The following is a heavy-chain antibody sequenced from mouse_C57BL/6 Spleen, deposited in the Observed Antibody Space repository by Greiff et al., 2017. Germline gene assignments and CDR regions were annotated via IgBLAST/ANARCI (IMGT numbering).Heavy chain of an antibody. CDR1: GYSITSGYY. J-gene: IGHJ3*01. D-gene: IGHD1-1*01. Sequence: EVQLQESGPGLVKPSQSLSLTCSVTGYSITSGYYWNWIRQFPGNKLEWMGYISYDGSNNYNPSLKNRISITRDPSKTQFFLQLNSVTTEDTATYYCARGNYYGSSYFAYWGQGTLVTVSA. CDR2: ISYDGSN. V-gene: IGHV3-6*01. CDR3: ARGNYYGSSYFAY.